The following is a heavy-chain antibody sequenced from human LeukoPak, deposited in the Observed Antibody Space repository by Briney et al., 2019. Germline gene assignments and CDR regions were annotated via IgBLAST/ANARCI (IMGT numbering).Heavy chain of an antibody. CDR2: INAGNENT. V-gene: IGHV1-3*01. D-gene: IGHD6-13*01. CDR3: ARESVSLWYKSSGGDRLDP. J-gene: IGHJ5*02. CDR1: GYTFTSYI. Sequence: GASVKVSCKASGYTFTSYIIHWVRQAPGQRLEWMGWINAGNENTKYSQKFQGRVTITRDTSANTVYMELSSLRSEDTAVYYCARESVSLWYKSSGGDRLDPWGQGTLVTVFS.